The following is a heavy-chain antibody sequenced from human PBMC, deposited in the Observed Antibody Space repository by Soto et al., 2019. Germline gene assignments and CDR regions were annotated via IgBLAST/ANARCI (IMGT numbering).Heavy chain of an antibody. V-gene: IGHV4-39*01. CDR3: ARHYYDSSGYWADAFDI. D-gene: IGHD3-22*01. Sequence: PSETLSLTRTVSGGSISSSSYYWGWIRQPPGKGLEWIGSIYYSGSTYYNPSLKSRVTISVDTSKNQFSLKLSSVTAADTAVYYCARHYYDSSGYWADAFDIWGQGTMVTVSS. CDR2: IYYSGST. CDR1: GGSISSSSYY. J-gene: IGHJ3*02.